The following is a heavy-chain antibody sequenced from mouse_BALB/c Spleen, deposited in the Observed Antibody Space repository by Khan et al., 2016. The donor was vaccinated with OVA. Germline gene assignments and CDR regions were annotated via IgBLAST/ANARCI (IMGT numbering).Heavy chain of an antibody. Sequence: QVQLKESGPGLVAPSQSLSITCTVSGFTLTTYGVSWVRQPPGKGLEWLGVIGGDGSTNYHSALISRLTISKENSKSQVILKLNSLQTDDTGTYYCAKQNHGTLSAMDYWGPGTSVTVSS. CDR1: GFTLTTYG. J-gene: IGHJ4*01. V-gene: IGHV2-3*01. CDR2: IGGDGST. CDR3: AKQNHGTLSAMDY. D-gene: IGHD2-1*01.